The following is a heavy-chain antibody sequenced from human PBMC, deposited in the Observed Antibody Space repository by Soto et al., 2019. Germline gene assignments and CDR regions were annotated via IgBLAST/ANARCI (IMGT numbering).Heavy chain of an antibody. Sequence: PSETLSLTCAVSGGSISSGNWWSWVRQPPGKGLEWIGEIYHSGSTNYNPSLKSRVTISVDKSKNQFSLKLSSVTAADTAVYYCARSSGTTYYDILGSPPEAFDIWGQGTMVTVSS. V-gene: IGHV4-4*02. CDR1: GGSISSGNW. J-gene: IGHJ3*02. CDR3: ARSSGTTYYDILGSPPEAFDI. CDR2: IYHSGST. D-gene: IGHD3-9*01.